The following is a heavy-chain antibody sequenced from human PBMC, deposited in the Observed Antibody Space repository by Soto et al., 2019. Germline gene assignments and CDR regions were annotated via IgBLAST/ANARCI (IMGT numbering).Heavy chain of an antibody. Sequence: GESLKISCKGSGYSLTSYWIGWVRQMPGKGLEWMGIIYPGDSDTRYSPSFQGQVTISADKSISTAYLQWSSLKASDTAMYYCARHSYYDILTGYDMDYYYYGMDVWGQGTTVTVSS. CDR1: GYSLTSYW. V-gene: IGHV5-51*01. D-gene: IGHD3-9*01. CDR3: ARHSYYDILTGYDMDYYYYGMDV. CDR2: IYPGDSDT. J-gene: IGHJ6*02.